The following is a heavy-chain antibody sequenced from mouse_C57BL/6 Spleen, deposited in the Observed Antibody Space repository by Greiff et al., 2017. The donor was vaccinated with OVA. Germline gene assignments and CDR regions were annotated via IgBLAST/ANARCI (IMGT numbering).Heavy chain of an antibody. Sequence: QVHLKQSGAELVRPGASVTLSCKASGYTFTDYEMHWVKQTPVHGLEWIGAIDPETGGTAYNQKFKGKAILTADKSSSTAYMELRSLTSEDSAVYYCTDGYYYYGGQGTTLTVSS. CDR2: IDPETGGT. CDR3: TDGYYYY. V-gene: IGHV1-15*01. CDR1: GYTFTDYE. D-gene: IGHD2-3*01. J-gene: IGHJ2*01.